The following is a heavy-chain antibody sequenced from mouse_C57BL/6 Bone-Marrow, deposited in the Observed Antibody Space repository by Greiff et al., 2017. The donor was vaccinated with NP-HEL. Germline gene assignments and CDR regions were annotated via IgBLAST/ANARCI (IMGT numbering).Heavy chain of an antibody. V-gene: IGHV3-8*01. J-gene: IGHJ4*01. D-gene: IGHD1-1*01. CDR1: GYSITSDY. Sequence: EVKLMESGPGLAKPSQTLSLTCSVTGYSITSDYWHWIRKFPGNNLEYMGYISYSGSTYYNPSLKSRISITRDTSKNQYYLQLNSGTTEDTATYYCARWGTTVVAPGAMDYWGQGTSVTVSS. CDR2: ISYSGST. CDR3: ARWGTTVVAPGAMDY.